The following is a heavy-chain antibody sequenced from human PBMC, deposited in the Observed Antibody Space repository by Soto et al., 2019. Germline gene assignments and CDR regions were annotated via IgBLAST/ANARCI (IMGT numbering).Heavy chain of an antibody. CDR2: IYYSGST. Sequence: QVQLQESGPGLMKPSQTLSLTCTVSGGSISSGGYYWSWIRQHPGKGLEWIGYIYYSGSTYYNPSLKSRVTISVDTSKNQFSLKLSSVTAADTAVYYCARGYYDSSVGVSGPIDYWGQGTLVTVSS. J-gene: IGHJ4*02. CDR3: ARGYYDSSVGVSGPIDY. D-gene: IGHD3-22*01. CDR1: GGSISSGGYY. V-gene: IGHV4-31*03.